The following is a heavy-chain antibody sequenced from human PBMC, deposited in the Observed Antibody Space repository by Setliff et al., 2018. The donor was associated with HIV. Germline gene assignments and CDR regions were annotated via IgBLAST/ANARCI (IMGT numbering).Heavy chain of an antibody. V-gene: IGHV3-49*04. Sequence: PGGSLRLSCTTSGFTFGDYGLNWVRQAPGRGLEWVGFIRSKTYGGTTDFAASVKGRFTISRDDSKSIAYLQMNSLKTEDTAVYYCTRDNYDSSGHSTEEHFQHWGQGTLVTVSS. CDR3: TRDNYDSSGHSTEEHFQH. CDR1: GFTFGDYG. J-gene: IGHJ1*01. CDR2: IRSKTYGGTT. D-gene: IGHD3-22*01.